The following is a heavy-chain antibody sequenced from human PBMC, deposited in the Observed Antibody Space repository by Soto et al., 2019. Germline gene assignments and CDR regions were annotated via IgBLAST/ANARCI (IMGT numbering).Heavy chain of an antibody. D-gene: IGHD1-1*01. CDR2: ISASGGST. V-gene: IGHV3-23*01. CDR1: GFTFSSYA. CDR3: AKSSEPLKVPDAFDI. J-gene: IGHJ3*02. Sequence: GGSLRLSCAASGFTFSSYAMSWVRQAPGKGLEWVSAISASGGSTYYADSVKGRFTISRDNSKNTLYLQMNSLRAEDTAIYYCAKSSEPLKVPDAFDIWGQGTMVTVSS.